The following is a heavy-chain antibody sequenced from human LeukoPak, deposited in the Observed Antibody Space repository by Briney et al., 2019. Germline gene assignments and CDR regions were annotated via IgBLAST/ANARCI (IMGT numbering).Heavy chain of an antibody. J-gene: IGHJ3*01. CDR1: GFTFSSYW. D-gene: IGHD3-3*01. V-gene: IGHV3-7*03. CDR3: ATFRFLGT. CDR2: IKPGGNEK. Sequence: PGGSLRLSCAASGFTFSSYWMTWVRQGPGKGLEWVANIKPGGNEKYYVDSVKGRFTISGDNVKNSLYLQMNSLRAEDTAIYYCATFRFLGTWGQGTMVTVSP.